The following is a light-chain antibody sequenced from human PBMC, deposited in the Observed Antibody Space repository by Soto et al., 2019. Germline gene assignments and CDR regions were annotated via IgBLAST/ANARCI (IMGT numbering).Light chain of an antibody. CDR1: SSDVGSYNL. J-gene: IGLJ7*01. Sequence: QSALTQPASVSGSPGQSITISCTGTSSDVGSYNLVAWYQQQPGKAPKLMIYEGSKRPSGVSNRFSGSKSGNTASLTISGLQAEDEADYYCCSYAGSAVFGGGTQLTVL. CDR3: CSYAGSAV. CDR2: EGS. V-gene: IGLV2-23*01.